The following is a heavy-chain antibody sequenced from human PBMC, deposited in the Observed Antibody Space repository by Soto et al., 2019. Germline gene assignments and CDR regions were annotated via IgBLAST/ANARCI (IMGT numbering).Heavy chain of an antibody. J-gene: IGHJ4*02. CDR2: IYYSGST. V-gene: IGHV4-59*08. CDR3: AREIVVVPAAMLGY. Sequence: SETLSLTCTVSGGSISSYYWSWIRQPPGKGLEWIGYIYYSGSTNYNPSLKSRVTISVDTSKNQFSLKLSSVTAADTAVYYCAREIVVVPAAMLGYWGQGTLVTVSS. CDR1: GGSISSYY. D-gene: IGHD2-2*01.